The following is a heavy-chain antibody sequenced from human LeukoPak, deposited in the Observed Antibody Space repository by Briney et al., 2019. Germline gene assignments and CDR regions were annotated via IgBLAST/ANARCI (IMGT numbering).Heavy chain of an antibody. J-gene: IGHJ6*02. CDR2: ISAYNGNT. CDR1: GYTFTSYG. CDR3: ARDMGRYCSGGSCYSDQHYYYYGMDV. V-gene: IGHV1-18*01. D-gene: IGHD2-15*01. Sequence: ASVKVSCKASGYTFTSYGISWVRQAPGQGLEWMGWISAYNGNTNYAQKLQGRVTMTTDTSTSTAYMELSSLRSEDTAVYYCARDMGRYCSGGSCYSDQHYYYYGMDVWGQGTTVTVSS.